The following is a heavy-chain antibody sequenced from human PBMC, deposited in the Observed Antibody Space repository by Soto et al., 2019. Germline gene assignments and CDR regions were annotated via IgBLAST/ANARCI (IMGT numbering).Heavy chain of an antibody. CDR3: ARGRYSVAGTSHFDY. CDR2: INHSGST. V-gene: IGHV4-34*01. J-gene: IGHJ4*02. Sequence: SETLSLTCAVYGGSFSGYYWSWIRQPPGKGLEWIGEINHSGSTNYNPSLKSRVTISVDTSKNQFSLKLSSVTAADTAVYYCARGRYSVAGTSHFDYWGQGTLVTVSS. D-gene: IGHD6-19*01. CDR1: GGSFSGYY.